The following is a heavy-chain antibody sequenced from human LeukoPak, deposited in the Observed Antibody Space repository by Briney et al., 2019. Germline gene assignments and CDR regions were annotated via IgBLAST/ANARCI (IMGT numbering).Heavy chain of an antibody. Sequence: GGSLRLSCAASGFTFSSYAMHWVRQAPGKGLEWVAVISNDGSNKYYADSVKGRFTISRDNSKNTLYLQMNSLRAEDTAVYYCARAPGFIYGGFDYWGQGTLVTVSS. CDR3: ARAPGFIYGGFDY. CDR2: ISNDGSNK. V-gene: IGHV3-30*04. D-gene: IGHD3-3*02. J-gene: IGHJ4*02. CDR1: GFTFSSYA.